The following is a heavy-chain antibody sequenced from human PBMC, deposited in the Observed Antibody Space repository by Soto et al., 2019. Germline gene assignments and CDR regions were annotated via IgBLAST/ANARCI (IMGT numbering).Heavy chain of an antibody. CDR1: GGSISSYF. J-gene: IGHJ6*02. CDR3: ASGYGSGSYYKRGYYYYYGMDV. CDR2: IYSSGNP. D-gene: IGHD3-10*01. Sequence: PSETLSLTCTVSGGSISSYFWSWIRQPPGKGLEWIGQIYSSGNPSYNPSLKSRVTISVDTSKNQFSLKLSSVTAADTAVYYCASGYGSGSYYKRGYYYYYGMDVWGQGTTVTVSS. V-gene: IGHV4-59*12.